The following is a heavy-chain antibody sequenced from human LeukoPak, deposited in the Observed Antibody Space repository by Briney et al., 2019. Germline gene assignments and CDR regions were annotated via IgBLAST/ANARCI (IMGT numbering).Heavy chain of an antibody. D-gene: IGHD6-13*01. J-gene: IGHJ4*02. V-gene: IGHV4-59*08. CDR2: IYYSGST. CDR3: ARQGGSSWDFDY. CDR1: GGSISSYY. Sequence: SETLSLTCTVSGGSISSYYWSWIWQPPGKGLEWIGYIYYSGSTNYNPSLKSRVTISVDTSKNQFSLKLSSVTAADTAVYYCARQGGSSWDFDYWGQGTLVTVSS.